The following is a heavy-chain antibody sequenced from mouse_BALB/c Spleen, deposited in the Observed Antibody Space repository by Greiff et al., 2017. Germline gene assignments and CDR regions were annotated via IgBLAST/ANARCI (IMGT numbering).Heavy chain of an antibody. J-gene: IGHJ2*01. CDR1: GDSITSGY. Sequence: EVQLVESGPSLVKPSQTLSLTCSVTGDSITSGYWNWIRKFPGNKLEYMGYISYSGSTYYNPSLKSRISITRDTSKNQYYLQLNSVTTEDTATYYCARLGYYGSPLDYWGQGTTLTVSS. V-gene: IGHV3-8*02. CDR3: ARLGYYGSPLDY. CDR2: ISYSGST. D-gene: IGHD1-1*01.